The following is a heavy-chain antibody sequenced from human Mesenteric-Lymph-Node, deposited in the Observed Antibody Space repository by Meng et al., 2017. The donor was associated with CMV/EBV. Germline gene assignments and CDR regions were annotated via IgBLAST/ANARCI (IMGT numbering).Heavy chain of an antibody. CDR1: GYTFTRYY. CDR3: AKALWDVFYYGMDV. Sequence: ASVKVSCKASGYTFTRYYMHWVRQAPGQGLEWMGIINPSGGSTTYAQKFQGRVTMTRDTSTSTVYMDLSSLRSEDTAVYYCAKALWDVFYYGMDVWGQGTTVTVSS. CDR2: INPSGGST. J-gene: IGHJ6*02. V-gene: IGHV1-46*01. D-gene: IGHD3-16*01.